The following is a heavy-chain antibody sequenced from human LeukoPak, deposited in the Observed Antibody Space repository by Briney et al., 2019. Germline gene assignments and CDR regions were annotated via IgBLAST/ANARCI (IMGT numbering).Heavy chain of an antibody. V-gene: IGHV3-53*01. J-gene: IGHJ6*04. Sequence: GGSLRLSCAASGITVSTNYMNWVRQAPGKGLEWVSVIYSTDKTNYADSVQGRFTISRDPSKNTVYLQMNSLRGEDTAVYYCAREIGYYFDNHSSRLRGRFDVWGTGTTVIVSS. D-gene: IGHD3-22*01. CDR3: AREIGYYFDNHSSRLRGRFDV. CDR1: GITVSTNY. CDR2: IYSTDKT.